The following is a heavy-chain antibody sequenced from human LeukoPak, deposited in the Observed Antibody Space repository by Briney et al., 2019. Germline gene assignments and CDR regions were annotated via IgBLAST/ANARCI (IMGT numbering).Heavy chain of an antibody. D-gene: IGHD4-17*01. CDR2: ISDDGSKN. V-gene: IGHV3-30-3*01. CDR3: VKDDPTAYFDY. CDR1: GFTFGSYA. J-gene: IGHJ4*02. Sequence: GGSLRLSCAASGFTFGSYAMHWVRQAPGKGLEWVALISDDGSKNYYADSVKGRFTISRDNSKNTMYLQMNSLRAEDTAVYYCVKDDPTAYFDYWGQGTLVTVSS.